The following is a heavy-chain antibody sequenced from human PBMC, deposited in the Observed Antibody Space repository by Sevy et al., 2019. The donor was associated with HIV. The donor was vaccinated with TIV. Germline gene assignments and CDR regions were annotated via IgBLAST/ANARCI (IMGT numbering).Heavy chain of an antibody. CDR1: GGSFSGYY. CDR3: ARRGRVVVVPAAKRDWFDP. V-gene: IGHV4-34*01. Sequence: SETLSLTCAVYGGSFSGYYWSWIRQTPGKGLEWIGEINHSGSTNYNPSLKSRVTISVDTSKNQFSLKLSSVTAADTAVYYCARRGRVVVVPAAKRDWFDPWGQGTLVTVSS. J-gene: IGHJ5*02. D-gene: IGHD2-2*01. CDR2: INHSGST.